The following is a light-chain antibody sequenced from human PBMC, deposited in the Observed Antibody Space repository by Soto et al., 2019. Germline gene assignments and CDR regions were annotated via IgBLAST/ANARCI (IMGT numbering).Light chain of an antibody. CDR3: QQYGSSPFT. Sequence: EIVLTQSPGTLSLSPGDRATLSCRASQSVSSSYLAWYQQKRGQAPRLLIYGASSRATGLPDRFSGSGSGTDFSLTISRLEPEDFALYDCQQYGSSPFTCDPGTKVDIK. CDR2: GAS. CDR1: QSVSSSY. V-gene: IGKV3-20*01. J-gene: IGKJ3*01.